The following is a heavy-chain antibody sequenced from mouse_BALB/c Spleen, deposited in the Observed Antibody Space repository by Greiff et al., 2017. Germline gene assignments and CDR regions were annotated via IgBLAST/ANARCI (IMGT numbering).Heavy chain of an antibody. CDR1: GFTFSSYY. Sequence: EVQLMESGGGLVKLGGSLKLSCAASGFTFSSYYMSWVRQTPEKRLELVAAINSNGGSTYYPDTVKGRFTISRDNAKNTLYLQMSSLKSEDTALYYCARQGRYGNYEGNYFDYWGQGTTLTVSS. CDR3: ARQGRYGNYEGNYFDY. CDR2: INSNGGST. J-gene: IGHJ2*01. D-gene: IGHD2-1*01. V-gene: IGHV5-6-2*01.